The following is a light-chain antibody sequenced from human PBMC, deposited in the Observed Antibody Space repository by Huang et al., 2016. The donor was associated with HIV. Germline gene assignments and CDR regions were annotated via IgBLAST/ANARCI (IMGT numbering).Light chain of an antibody. V-gene: IGKV1-33*01. CDR1: QDISNY. CDR2: DAS. J-gene: IGKJ1*01. CDR3: QQYDSLPPT. Sequence: DIQMTQSPSSLSASVGDRGAITCQASQDISNYLNWYQQKPGKAPKVLIYDASTLETGVPSRFSGSGSGTDFTFTISSLQPDDIATYYCQQYDSLPPTFGQGTKVEIK.